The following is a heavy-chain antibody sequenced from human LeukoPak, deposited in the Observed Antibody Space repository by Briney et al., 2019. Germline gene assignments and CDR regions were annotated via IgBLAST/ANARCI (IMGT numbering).Heavy chain of an antibody. CDR2: INTNTGNP. Sequence: ASVKVSCKASGYTFTSYAMNWVRQAPGQGLEWMGWINTNTGNPTYAQGFTGRFVFSLDTSVSTAYLQISSLKAEDTAVYYCARNHRPITMVRGVIKYWGQGTLVTVSS. J-gene: IGHJ4*02. CDR1: GYTFTSYA. D-gene: IGHD3-10*01. V-gene: IGHV7-4-1*02. CDR3: ARNHRPITMVRGVIKY.